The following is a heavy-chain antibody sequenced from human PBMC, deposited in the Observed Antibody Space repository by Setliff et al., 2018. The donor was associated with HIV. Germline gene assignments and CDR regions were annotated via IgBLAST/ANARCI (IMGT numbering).Heavy chain of an antibody. J-gene: IGHJ1*01. CDR2: ISAYNGNT. D-gene: IGHD3-22*01. Sequence: ASVKVSCKASGYIFTSYGISWVRQAPGQGLEWMGWISAYNGNTNYAQKFQGRVSMTIDTSTSTAYMGLRSLRPDDTAVYFCARDPSSGIYYDSSGQYFQNWCQGTLVTVPQ. CDR1: GYIFTSYG. V-gene: IGHV1-18*01. CDR3: ARDPSSGIYYDSSGQYFQN.